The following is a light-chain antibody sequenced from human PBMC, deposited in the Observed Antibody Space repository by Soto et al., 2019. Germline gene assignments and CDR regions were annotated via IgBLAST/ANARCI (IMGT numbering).Light chain of an antibody. Sequence: QSALTQPASVSGSPGQSIAISCTGTSSDVGGYNYVSWYQQHPGNAPKLMIYDVSYRPSGVSNRFSGSKSGNTASLTVSGLQAEDEADYYCSSYTSNDTLIFGGGTKLTVL. V-gene: IGLV2-14*03. J-gene: IGLJ2*01. CDR3: SSYTSNDTLI. CDR1: SSDVGGYNY. CDR2: DVS.